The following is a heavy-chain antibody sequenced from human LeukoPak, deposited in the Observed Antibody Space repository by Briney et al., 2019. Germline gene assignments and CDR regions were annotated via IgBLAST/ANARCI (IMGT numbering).Heavy chain of an antibody. Sequence: PGGSLRLSCAASGFTFSSYSMNWVRQAPGKGLEWVSSISSSSSYIYYADSVKGRFTISRDNAKNSLYLQMNSLRAEDTAVYYCARDRTDPEYYDSTPHYMDVWGKGTTVTVSS. V-gene: IGHV3-21*01. J-gene: IGHJ6*03. CDR3: ARDRTDPEYYDSTPHYMDV. D-gene: IGHD3-22*01. CDR1: GFTFSSYS. CDR2: ISSSSSYI.